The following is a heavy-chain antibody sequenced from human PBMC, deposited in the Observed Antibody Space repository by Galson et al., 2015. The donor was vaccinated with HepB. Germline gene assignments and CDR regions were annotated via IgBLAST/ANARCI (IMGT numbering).Heavy chain of an antibody. CDR2: IYPGDSDT. D-gene: IGHD4-11*01. CDR3: ARRYYSDCPYGRCEYFQH. Sequence: SGAEVKKPGESLRISCKGSGYTFTTYWIGWARQMPGKGLEWMGLIYPGDSDTRYSPSFQGQVTISADKSISTACLQWSSLKASDTAMYYCARRYYSDCPYGRCEYFQHWGQGTLVTVSS. J-gene: IGHJ1*01. CDR1: GYTFTTYW. V-gene: IGHV5-51*03.